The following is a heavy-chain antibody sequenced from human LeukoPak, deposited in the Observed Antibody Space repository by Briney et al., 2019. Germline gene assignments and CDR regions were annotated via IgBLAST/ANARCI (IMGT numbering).Heavy chain of an antibody. V-gene: IGHV4-38-2*02. Sequence: SETLSLTCAVSGYSISSGYYWGWTRQPPGKGLEWIRSIYHSGTTSYNPSLKSRVTISVDTSKNQLSLKLSSVTAADTAVYYCARDLSVTANFDYWGQGTLVTVS. CDR1: GYSISSGYY. D-gene: IGHD5-18*01. J-gene: IGHJ4*02. CDR3: ARDLSVTANFDY. CDR2: IYHSGTT.